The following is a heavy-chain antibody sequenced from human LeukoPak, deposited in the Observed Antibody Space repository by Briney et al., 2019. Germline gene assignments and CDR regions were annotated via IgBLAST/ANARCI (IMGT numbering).Heavy chain of an antibody. CDR1: GFTFSNYW. V-gene: IGHV3-74*01. CDR2: ISPDGSSS. CDR3: VRQAVSGDSGIAY. Sequence: PGGSLRLSCAASGFTFSNYWMHWVRQAPGKGLEWVSRISPDGSSSNYADSVKGRFTMSRDNAKSMVYLQMDGLRAEDTAVFSCVRQAVSGDSGIAYWGRGVLVTVSS. J-gene: IGHJ4*02. D-gene: IGHD4-17*01.